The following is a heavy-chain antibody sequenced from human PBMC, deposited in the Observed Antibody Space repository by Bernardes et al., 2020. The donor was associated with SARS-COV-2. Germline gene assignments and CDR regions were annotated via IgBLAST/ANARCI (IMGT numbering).Heavy chain of an antibody. J-gene: IGHJ4*02. CDR2: IISSTSYI. V-gene: IGHV3-21*01. CDR1: GFTFSSYS. D-gene: IGHD3-22*01. Sequence: GGSLILSCAASGFTFSSYSMNWVRQAPGKGLEWVSSIISSTSYIYYADSVKGRFTISRDNAKNSLYLQMNSLRAEDTAVYYCARGAHHYYDSSGFMYSFDYWGQGTLVTVSS. CDR3: ARGAHHYYDSSGFMYSFDY.